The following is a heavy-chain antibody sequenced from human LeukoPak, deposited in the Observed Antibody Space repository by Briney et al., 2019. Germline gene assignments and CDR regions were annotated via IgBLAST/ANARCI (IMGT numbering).Heavy chain of an antibody. CDR2: THYSGRP. Sequence: TMSLASTVSTGSISSFYARWVRHPPGKGLEWVGYTHYSGRPNFHPSLKGRVTLSVDTSKNQFSMKLSSVTAADTAVYYCASTNYYDGSGYYWGPYYYYYMDVWGKGTAVTVSS. D-gene: IGHD3-22*01. CDR3: ASTNYYDGSGYYWGPYYYYYMDV. J-gene: IGHJ6*03. V-gene: IGHV4-59*01. CDR1: TGSISSFY.